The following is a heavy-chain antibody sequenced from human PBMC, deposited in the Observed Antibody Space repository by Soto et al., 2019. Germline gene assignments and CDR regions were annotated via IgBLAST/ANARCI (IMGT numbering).Heavy chain of an antibody. Sequence: QVQLVESGGGVVQPGRSLRLSCAASGFTFSSYGMHWVRQAPGKGLEWVAVISYDGSNKYYADSVKGRFTISKDNSKNTLYLQMNSLRAEDTVVYYCAKGYRQFVVTMILRAFDIRGQGTMVTVS. CDR2: ISYDGSNK. J-gene: IGHJ3*02. V-gene: IGHV3-30*18. CDR1: GFTFSSYG. D-gene: IGHD3-16*01. CDR3: AKGYRQFVVTMILRAFDI.